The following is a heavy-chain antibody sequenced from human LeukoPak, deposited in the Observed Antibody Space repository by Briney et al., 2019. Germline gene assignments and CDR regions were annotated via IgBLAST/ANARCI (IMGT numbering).Heavy chain of an antibody. V-gene: IGHV3-21*01. J-gene: IGHJ4*02. Sequence: PGGSLRLSCAASGFTFSSHGMNWVRQAPGKGLEWVSGIIPSGHTTYYADSLKGRFTISRDNAKHSLYLQMNSLRDEDTAVYYCARGKADYDILTGYYREGEIDYWGQGTLVTVSS. CDR2: IIPSGHTT. CDR3: ARGKADYDILTGYYREGEIDY. CDR1: GFTFSSHG. D-gene: IGHD3-9*01.